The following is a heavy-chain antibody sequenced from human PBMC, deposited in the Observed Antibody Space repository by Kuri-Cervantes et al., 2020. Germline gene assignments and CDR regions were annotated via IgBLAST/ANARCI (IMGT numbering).Heavy chain of an antibody. CDR2: IKSKTDGGTT. CDR3: ATHPPSGQQQLDIGY. Sequence: GGSLRLSCAASGFTFSNAWMSWVRQAPGKGLEWVGRIKSKTDGGTTDYAAPVKGRFTISRDDSKNTLYLQMNSLKTEDTAVYYCATHPPSGQQQLDIGYWGQGTLVTVSS. CDR1: GFTFSNAW. V-gene: IGHV3-15*01. D-gene: IGHD6-13*01. J-gene: IGHJ4*02.